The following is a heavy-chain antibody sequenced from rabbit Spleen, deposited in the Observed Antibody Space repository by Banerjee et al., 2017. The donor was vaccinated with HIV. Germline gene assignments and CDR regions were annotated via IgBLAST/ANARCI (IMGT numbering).Heavy chain of an antibody. CDR3: ARDLTGVIGWNFGL. CDR2: IDVTSRGST. CDR1: GLDFSSSYW. Sequence: QEQLVESGGGLVQPEGSLTLTCKASGLDFSSSYWICWVRQAPGKGLEWILCIDVTSRGSTHYATWAKGRFTVSKTSSTTVTLQMTSLTAADTATYFCARDLTGVIGWNFGLWGPGTLVTVS. D-gene: IGHD1-1*01. J-gene: IGHJ4*01. V-gene: IGHV1S45*01.